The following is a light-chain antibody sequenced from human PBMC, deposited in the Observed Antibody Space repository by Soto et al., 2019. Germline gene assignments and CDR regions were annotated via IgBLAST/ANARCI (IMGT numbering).Light chain of an antibody. CDR2: AAS. Sequence: IQMTQSPSSLSASVGDRVTITCRASQTISTYLHWYQQKAGEAPKLLIYAASNLQGGVPSRFSCSGSGADFTLTINRLQPEDFATYYCQQGYSTPWTFGQGTRVEIK. CDR1: QTISTY. V-gene: IGKV1-39*01. CDR3: QQGYSTPWT. J-gene: IGKJ1*01.